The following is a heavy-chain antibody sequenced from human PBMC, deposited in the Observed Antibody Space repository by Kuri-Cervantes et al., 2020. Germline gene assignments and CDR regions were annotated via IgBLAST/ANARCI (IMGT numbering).Heavy chain of an antibody. CDR1: GGSFSGYF. D-gene: IGHD2-15*01. CDR3: TSLSDLGYCSGGSCYLDNWFDP. Sequence: GGSLRLSCAVYGGSFSGYFWSWIRQPPGKGLEWIGRIRSKANSYATAYAASVKGRFTISRDDSKNTAYLQMNSLKTEDTAVYYCTSLSDLGYCSGGSCYLDNWFDPWGQGTLVTVSS. V-gene: IGHV3-73*01. CDR2: IRSKANSYAT. J-gene: IGHJ5*02.